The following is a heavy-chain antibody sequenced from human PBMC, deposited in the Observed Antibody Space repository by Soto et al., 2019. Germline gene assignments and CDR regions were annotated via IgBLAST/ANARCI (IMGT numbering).Heavy chain of an antibody. CDR3: ARGGALAAAGGHYYYYGMDV. CDR1: GYTFTGYY. V-gene: IGHV1-2*02. J-gene: IGHJ6*02. D-gene: IGHD6-13*01. CDR2: INPNSGGT. Sequence: GASVKVSCKASGYTFTGYYMHWVRQAPGQGLEWMGWINPNSGGTNYAQEFQGRVTITRDTSASTAYMELSSLRSEDMAVYYCARGGALAAAGGHYYYYGMDVWGQGTTVTVSS.